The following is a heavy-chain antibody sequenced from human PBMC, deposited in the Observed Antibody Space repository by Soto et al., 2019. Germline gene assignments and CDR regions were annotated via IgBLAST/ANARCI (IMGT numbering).Heavy chain of an antibody. Sequence: SVKGRFTISRDNSKNTLYLQMNSLRPEDTAVYYCAIIATSGGGDALDVWGQGTMVAVSS. J-gene: IGHJ3*01. V-gene: IGHV3-30*03. CDR3: AIIATSGGGDALDV. D-gene: IGHD2-8*02.